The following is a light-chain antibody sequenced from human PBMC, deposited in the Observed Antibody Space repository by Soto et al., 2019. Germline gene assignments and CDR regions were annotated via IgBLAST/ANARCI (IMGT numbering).Light chain of an antibody. CDR1: QSVSGSD. CDR2: GVS. J-gene: IGKJ1*01. CDR3: HQYGISPPT. Sequence: EVVLTQSPGTLSLSPGERATLSCRASQSVSGSDLAWYQQKPGQAPRLLISGVSNRATGTPDRFSGSGPGTDFTLTISSMAPEDFAVFYCHQYGISPPTFGPGTKVEI. V-gene: IGKV3-20*01.